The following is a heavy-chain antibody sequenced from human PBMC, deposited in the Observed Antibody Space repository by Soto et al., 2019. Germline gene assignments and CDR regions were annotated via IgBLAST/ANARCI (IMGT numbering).Heavy chain of an antibody. CDR1: GGSISSSSYY. Sequence: SETLSLTCTVSGGSISSSSYYWGWIRQPPGKGLEWIGSIYYSGSTYYNPSLKSRVTISVDTSKNQFSLKLSSVTAADTAVYYCARVVVAVAGTWLDYYGMDVWGQGTMVTVSS. CDR3: ARVVVAVAGTWLDYYGMDV. CDR2: IYYSGST. V-gene: IGHV4-39*01. D-gene: IGHD6-19*01. J-gene: IGHJ6*02.